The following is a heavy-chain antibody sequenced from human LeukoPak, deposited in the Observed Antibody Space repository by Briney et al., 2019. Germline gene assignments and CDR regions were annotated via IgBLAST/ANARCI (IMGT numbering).Heavy chain of an antibody. V-gene: IGHV4-34*01. D-gene: IGHD3-10*01. J-gene: IGHJ5*02. CDR2: INHSGST. CDR3: ARGHLTMVRRSNWFDP. CDR1: GGSFSGYY. Sequence: SETLSLTCAVYGGSFSGYYWSWIRQPPGKGLEWIGEINHSGSTNYNPSLKSRVTISVDTSKNQFSLKLSSVTAADTAVYYCARGHLTMVRRSNWFDPWGQGTLVTVSS.